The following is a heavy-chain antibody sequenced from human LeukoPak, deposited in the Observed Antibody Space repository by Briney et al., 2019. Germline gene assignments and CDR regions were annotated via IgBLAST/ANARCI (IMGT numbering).Heavy chain of an antibody. D-gene: IGHD6-19*01. J-gene: IGHJ2*01. V-gene: IGHV5-51*01. CDR3: ARHEEAVAFFDL. Sequence: XXCQGXXYSXXSXXIGWVXXXPXXXLXXXGIIYPGDSDTRYSPSFQGQVTISADKSISTAYLQWSSLKASDTAMYYCARHEEAVAFFDLWGRGTLVTVSS. CDR2: IYPGDSDT. CDR1: XYSXXSXX.